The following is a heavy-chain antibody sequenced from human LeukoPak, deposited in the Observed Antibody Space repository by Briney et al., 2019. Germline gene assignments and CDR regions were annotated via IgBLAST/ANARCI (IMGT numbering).Heavy chain of an antibody. V-gene: IGHV4-59*08. CDR2: IYYSGST. J-gene: IGHJ5*02. D-gene: IGHD6-19*01. Sequence: TSETLSLTCTVSGGSISSYYWSWIRQPPGKGLEWIGYIYYSGSTNYNPSLKSRVTISVDTSKNQFSLKLSSVTAADTAVYYCARQLVEAGPQNWFDPWGQGTLVTVSS. CDR1: GGSISSYY. CDR3: ARQLVEAGPQNWFDP.